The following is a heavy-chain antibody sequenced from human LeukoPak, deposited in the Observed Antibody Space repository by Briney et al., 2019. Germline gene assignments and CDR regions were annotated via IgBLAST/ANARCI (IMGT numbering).Heavy chain of an antibody. CDR1: GYTFTSYG. CDR2: IIPIFGTA. CDR3: ARGERGYSYGYDYYYYYMDV. V-gene: IGHV1-69*13. Sequence: GASVKVSCKASGYTFTSYGISWVRQAPGQGLEWMGGIIPIFGTANYAQKFQGRVTITADESTSTAYMELSSLRSEDTAVYYCARGERGYSYGYDYYYYYMDVWGKGTTVTISS. D-gene: IGHD5-18*01. J-gene: IGHJ6*03.